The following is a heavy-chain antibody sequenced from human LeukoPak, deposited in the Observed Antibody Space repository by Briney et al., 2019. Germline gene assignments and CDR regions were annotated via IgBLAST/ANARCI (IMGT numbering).Heavy chain of an antibody. CDR2: INPSGGST. V-gene: IGHV1-46*01. Sequence: ASVNVSCKASGYTFTSYYMHWVRQAPGQGLEWMGIINPSGGSTSYAQKFQGRVTMTRDTSTSTVYMELSSLRSEDTAVYYCARDGYCSGGSCYRWYFDLWGRGTLVTVSS. CDR1: GYTFTSYY. CDR3: ARDGYCSGGSCYRWYFDL. D-gene: IGHD2-15*01. J-gene: IGHJ2*01.